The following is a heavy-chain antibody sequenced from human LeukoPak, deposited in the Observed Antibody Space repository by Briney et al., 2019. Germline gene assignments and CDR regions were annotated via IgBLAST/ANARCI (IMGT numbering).Heavy chain of an antibody. CDR2: ISGSGGST. Sequence: GGSLRLSCAASGFTFSSYAMSWVRQAPGKGLEWVSAISGSGGSTYYADSVKGRFTISRDNSKNTLYLQMSSLRAEDTAVYYCAKDPRPFDAFDIWGQGTMVTVPS. CDR3: AKDPRPFDAFDI. CDR1: GFTFSSYA. V-gene: IGHV3-23*01. J-gene: IGHJ3*02.